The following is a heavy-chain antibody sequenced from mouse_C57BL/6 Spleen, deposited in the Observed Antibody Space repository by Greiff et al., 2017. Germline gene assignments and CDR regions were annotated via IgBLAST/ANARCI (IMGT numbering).Heavy chain of an antibody. V-gene: IGHV1-61*01. CDR3: ARSAVVDPFAY. D-gene: IGHD1-1*01. Sequence: QVQLQQSGAELVRPGSSVKLSCTASGYTFTSYWLDWVKQRPGQGLEWIGNIYPSDSETHYNQKFKDKDTLTVDKSSSTAYMQLSSLTSEDSAVYYGARSAVVDPFAYWGQGTLLTVSA. CDR1: GYTFTSYW. CDR2: IYPSDSET. J-gene: IGHJ3*01.